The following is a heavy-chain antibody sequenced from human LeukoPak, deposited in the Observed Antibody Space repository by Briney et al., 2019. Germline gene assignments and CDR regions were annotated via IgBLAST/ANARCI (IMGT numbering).Heavy chain of an antibody. D-gene: IGHD3-10*01. CDR3: AKDLAKFGELATDDFDT. Sequence: GGSLRLSCAASGFTFDDYAMHWFLQAPGKGLEWVSGISWNSGSIGYADSVKGRFTISRDNAKNSLYLQMNSLRAEDTALYYCAKDLAKFGELATDDFDTWGQGTMVTVSS. CDR1: GFTFDDYA. V-gene: IGHV3-9*01. CDR2: ISWNSGSI. J-gene: IGHJ3*02.